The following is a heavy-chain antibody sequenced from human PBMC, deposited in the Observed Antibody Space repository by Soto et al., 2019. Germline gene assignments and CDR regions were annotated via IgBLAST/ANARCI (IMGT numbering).Heavy chain of an antibody. CDR3: ASNSKLRGYFAH. CDR2: FYHSATP. J-gene: IGHJ4*02. V-gene: IGHV4-38-2*01. D-gene: IGHD3-10*01. CDR1: GYSITSGYY. Sequence: SETLSLTCAVSGYSITSGYYWGWVRQSPGKGLDWIGTFYHSATPYYNPSLQSRVTISLDRSKNQFSLKLSSVTEADTAVYFCASNSKLRGYFAHWGPGAMVTVS.